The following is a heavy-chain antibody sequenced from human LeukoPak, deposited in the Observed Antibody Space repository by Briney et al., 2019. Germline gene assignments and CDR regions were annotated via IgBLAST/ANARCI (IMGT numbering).Heavy chain of an antibody. Sequence: GASVKVSCKASGYTFTSCDINWVRQATGQGLEWMGWMNPNSGNTGYAQKFQGRVTMTRNTSISTAYMELSSLRPEDTAVYYCARYSSSWYEESYYYYMDVWGKGTTVTVSS. CDR2: MNPNSGNT. D-gene: IGHD6-13*01. V-gene: IGHV1-8*01. CDR1: GYTFTSCD. CDR3: ARYSSSWYEESYYYYMDV. J-gene: IGHJ6*03.